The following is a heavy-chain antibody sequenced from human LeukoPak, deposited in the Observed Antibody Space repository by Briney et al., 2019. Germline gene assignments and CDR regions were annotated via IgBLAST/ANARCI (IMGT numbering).Heavy chain of an antibody. CDR1: GYTFTNYG. Sequence: ASVTVSCKASGYTFTNYGVNWVRRAPGQGLEWMGWISTYNGNANYAQSLQGRITMTTDTSTSTAYMELRSLRSDDTAVYYCARTYCAEDCSIRYFDYWGQGTLVTVSS. CDR2: ISTYNGNA. J-gene: IGHJ4*02. D-gene: IGHD2-21*02. V-gene: IGHV1-18*01. CDR3: ARTYCAEDCSIRYFDY.